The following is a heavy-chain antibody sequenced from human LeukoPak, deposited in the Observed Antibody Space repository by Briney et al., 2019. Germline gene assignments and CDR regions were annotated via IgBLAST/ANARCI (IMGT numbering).Heavy chain of an antibody. J-gene: IGHJ6*03. CDR2: INHSGST. CDR1: GGSFSGYY. Sequence: SETLSLTCAVYGGSFSGYYWSWIRQPPGKGLEWIGEINHSGSTNYNPSLKSRVTISIDTSKNQFSLKVTSVTAADTAVYYCARVKDPGGYYYYYYMDVWGKGTTVTVSS. CDR3: ARVKDPGGYYYYYYMDV. V-gene: IGHV4-34*01. D-gene: IGHD3-16*01.